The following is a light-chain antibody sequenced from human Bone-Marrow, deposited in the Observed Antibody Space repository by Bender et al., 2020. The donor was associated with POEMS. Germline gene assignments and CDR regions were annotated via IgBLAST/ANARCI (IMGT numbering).Light chain of an antibody. J-gene: IGLJ2*01. CDR3: CSSAGNYVV. V-gene: IGLV1-44*01. CDR1: DSNFGGNN. CDR2: RNY. Sequence: QTVLTQPPSASGTPGQSVIISCSGTDSNFGGNNVNWYQHLPGTAPRLVVYRNYQRPSGVPARFSGSKSGNTASLTISGLNVEDDAYYYCCSSAGNYVVYGGGTKVTAL.